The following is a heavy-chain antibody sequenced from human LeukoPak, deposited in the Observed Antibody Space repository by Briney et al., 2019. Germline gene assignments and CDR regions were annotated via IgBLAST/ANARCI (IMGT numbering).Heavy chain of an antibody. CDR3: ARADFIDAGPYLIGP. J-gene: IGHJ5*02. CDR2: INTKSGRT. V-gene: IGHV1-2*02. D-gene: IGHD3-3*01. CDR1: GYSFTDYS. Sequence: ASVKVSCKTSGYSFTDYSIHWVRQAPGQGLERMGWINTKSGRTSSARKFQGRVTMTRDPSITTVYMDMAWLTSDDTAIYFCARADFIDAGPYLIGPWGQGTLVTVSS.